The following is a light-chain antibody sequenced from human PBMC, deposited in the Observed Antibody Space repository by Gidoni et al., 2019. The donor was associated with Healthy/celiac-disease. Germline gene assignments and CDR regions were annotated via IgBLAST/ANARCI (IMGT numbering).Light chain of an antibody. J-gene: IGKJ5*01. V-gene: IGKV1-33*01. CDR3: QQYDNLPIT. CDR1: QDISNY. CDR2: DAS. Sequence: DIQMTQSPSSLSTSVGDRVTITCQASQDISNYLNWYQQKPGKDPKLLIYDASNLETGVPSRFSGSGSGTDFNFTISSLQPEDIATYYCQQYDNLPITFGQGTRLEIK.